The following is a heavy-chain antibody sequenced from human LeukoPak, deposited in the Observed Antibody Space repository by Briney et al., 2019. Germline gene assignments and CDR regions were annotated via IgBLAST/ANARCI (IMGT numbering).Heavy chain of an antibody. Sequence: GGSLRLSCAASGFTLSSYSMNWVRQAPGKGLEWVSFISSSSSYIYYADSVTGRFTISRDNAKNSLYLEMNSLGDEDTAAYYCSGSPGYSTAAQDYWGQGTLVTVSS. V-gene: IGHV3-21*01. D-gene: IGHD6-13*01. CDR2: ISSSSSYI. CDR1: GFTLSSYS. J-gene: IGHJ4*02. CDR3: SGSPGYSTAAQDY.